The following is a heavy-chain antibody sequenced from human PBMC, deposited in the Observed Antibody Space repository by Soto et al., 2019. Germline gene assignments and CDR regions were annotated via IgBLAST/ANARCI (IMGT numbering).Heavy chain of an antibody. J-gene: IGHJ6*02. V-gene: IGHV4-59*01. D-gene: IGHD6-6*01. CDR2: IYYSGST. Sequence: SETLSLTCTVSGGSISSYYWSWIRQPPGKGLEWIGYIYYSGSTNYNPSLKSRVTISVDTSKNQFSLKLSSVTAADTAVYYCARDGSIAAPYYYYGMDVWGQGTTVTVSS. CDR1: GGSISSYY. CDR3: ARDGSIAAPYYYYGMDV.